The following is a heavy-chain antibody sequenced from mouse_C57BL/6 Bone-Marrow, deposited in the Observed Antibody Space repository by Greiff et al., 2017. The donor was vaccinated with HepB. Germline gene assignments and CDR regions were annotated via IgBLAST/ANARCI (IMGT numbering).Heavy chain of an antibody. CDR2: ISSGGSYT. V-gene: IGHV5-6*01. D-gene: IGHD1-1*01. CDR3: ARKLYYGSSRFAY. Sequence: EVKLVESGGDLVKPGGSLKLSCAASGFTFSSYGMSWVRQTPDKRLEWVATISSGGSYTYYPDSVKGRFTISRDNAKNTLYLQMSSLKSEDTAMYYCARKLYYGSSRFAYWGQGTLVTVS. J-gene: IGHJ3*01. CDR1: GFTFSSYG.